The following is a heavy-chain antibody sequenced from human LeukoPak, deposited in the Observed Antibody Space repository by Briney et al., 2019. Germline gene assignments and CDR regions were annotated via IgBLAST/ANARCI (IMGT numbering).Heavy chain of an antibody. D-gene: IGHD1-26*01. CDR3: ARDWGQRGVGATLAN. Sequence: HTGGSLRLSCAASGFTFSSHAMVWVRQAPGKGLEWVSFISHDGSESFHTESVKGRFTISRDNFKNTVDLQVSGLKEEDTAVYYCARDWGQRGVGATLANWGQGTLVIVSS. V-gene: IGHV3-30-3*01. CDR1: GFTFSSHA. J-gene: IGHJ4*02. CDR2: ISHDGSES.